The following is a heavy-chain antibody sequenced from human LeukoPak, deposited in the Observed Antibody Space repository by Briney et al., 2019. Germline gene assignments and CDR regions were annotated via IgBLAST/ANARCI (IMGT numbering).Heavy chain of an antibody. V-gene: IGHV1-8*03. D-gene: IGHD6-19*01. CDR2: MNPNSGNT. CDR3: ARWPVAGLDYFDY. CDR1: GYTFTSYD. Sequence: ASVKVSCKASGYTFTSYDINWVRQATGQGLEWMGWMNPNSGNTGYAQKFQGRVTITRNTSISTAYMELSSLRSEDTAVYYCARWPVAGLDYFDYWGQGTLVTVSS. J-gene: IGHJ4*02.